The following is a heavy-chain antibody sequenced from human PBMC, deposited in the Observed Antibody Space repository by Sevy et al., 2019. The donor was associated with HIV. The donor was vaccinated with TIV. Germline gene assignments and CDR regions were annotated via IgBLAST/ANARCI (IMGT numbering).Heavy chain of an antibody. D-gene: IGHD3-3*02. Sequence: SETLSLTCTVSGGSISSGGYYWSWIRQHPGKGLEWIGYIYYSGSTYYNPSLKSRVTISVDTSENHFSLKLSSVTAADTAVYYCARGAPYAFVDYWGQGTLVTVSS. V-gene: IGHV4-31*03. CDR3: ARGAPYAFVDY. CDR2: IYYSGST. J-gene: IGHJ4*02. CDR1: GGSISSGGYY.